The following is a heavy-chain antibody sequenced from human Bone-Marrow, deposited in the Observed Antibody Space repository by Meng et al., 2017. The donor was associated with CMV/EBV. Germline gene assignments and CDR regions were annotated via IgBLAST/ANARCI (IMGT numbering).Heavy chain of an antibody. CDR3: VGTEYFQH. CDR2: IIPIFGTA. CDR1: GGTFSSYA. Sequence: SVKVSCKASGGTFSSYAISWVRQAPGQGLEWMGGIIPIFGTANYAQKFQGRVTMTRNTSISTAYMELSSLRSEDTAVYYCVGTEYFQHWGQGTLATVSS. J-gene: IGHJ1*01. V-gene: IGHV1-69*05.